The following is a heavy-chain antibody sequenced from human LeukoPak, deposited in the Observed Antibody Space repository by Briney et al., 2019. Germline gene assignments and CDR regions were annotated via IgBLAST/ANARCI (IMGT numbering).Heavy chain of an antibody. Sequence: GRSLRLSCAASGFTFSSYGMHWARQAPGKGLEWVAVISYDGSNKYYADSVKGRFTISRDNSKNTLYLQMNSLRAEDTAVYYCARVIPNYDILTGYEFDAFDIWGQGTMVTVSS. J-gene: IGHJ3*02. CDR3: ARVIPNYDILTGYEFDAFDI. CDR2: ISYDGSNK. CDR1: GFTFSSYG. D-gene: IGHD3-9*01. V-gene: IGHV3-30*03.